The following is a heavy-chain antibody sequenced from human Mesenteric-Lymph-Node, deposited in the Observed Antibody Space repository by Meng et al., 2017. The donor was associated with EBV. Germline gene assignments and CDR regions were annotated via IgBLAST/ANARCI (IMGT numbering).Heavy chain of an antibody. J-gene: IGHJ4*02. V-gene: IGHV4-34*01. D-gene: IGHD1-26*01. CDR3: ARLIVGSLSTFDY. CDR1: GGSFSNHY. CDR2: INHSGST. Sequence: QMQLQQGGAGLLKPSETLSPTCSFYGGSFSNHYWSWIRQPPGKGLEWIGEINHSGSTSYNPSLKSRVTISVDTAKNQFSLKMSSVTAADTAVYYCARLIVGSLSTFDYWGQGALVTVSS.